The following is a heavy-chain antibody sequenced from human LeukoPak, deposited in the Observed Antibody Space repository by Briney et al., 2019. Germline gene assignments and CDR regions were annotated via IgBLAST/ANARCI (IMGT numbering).Heavy chain of an antibody. D-gene: IGHD4-17*01. J-gene: IGHJ4*02. CDR1: GFTFSNYW. CDR3: ARADGDYVFDY. V-gene: IGHV3-7*05. CDR2: IKQDGSEK. Sequence: GGSLRLSCAASGFTFSNYWMSWVRQAPGKGLEWVANIKQDGSEKYCVDSVKGRFTITRDNAENSLFLQMNSLRAEDTAVYYCARADGDYVFDYWGQGTLVTVSS.